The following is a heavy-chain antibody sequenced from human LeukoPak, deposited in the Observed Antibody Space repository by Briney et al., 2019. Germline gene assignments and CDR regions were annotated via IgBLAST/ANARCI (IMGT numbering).Heavy chain of an antibody. Sequence: PGGSLRLSCVASGFTFSSYGMHWVRQAPGKGLEWVAFIRYDGSNKYYANSVKGRFTISRDNSKNTLYLQMNSLRAEDTAVYYCAKDLFLGYCSSTSCYNWFDPWGQGTLVTVSS. V-gene: IGHV3-30*02. CDR1: GFTFSSYG. CDR3: AKDLFLGYCSSTSCYNWFDP. D-gene: IGHD2-2*01. J-gene: IGHJ5*02. CDR2: IRYDGSNK.